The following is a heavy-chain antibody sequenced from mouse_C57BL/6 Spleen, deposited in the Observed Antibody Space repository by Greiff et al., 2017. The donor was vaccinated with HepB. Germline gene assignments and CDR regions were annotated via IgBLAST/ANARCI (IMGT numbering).Heavy chain of an antibody. CDR3: ARPHYYGSSSLDY. CDR1: GFTFSDYG. CDR2: ISSGSSTI. J-gene: IGHJ2*01. D-gene: IGHD1-1*01. Sequence: EVKVIESGGGLVKPGGSLKLSCAASGFTFSDYGMHWVRQAPEKGLEWVAYISSGSSTIYYADTVKGRFTISRDNAKNTLFLQMTSLRSEDTAMYYCARPHYYGSSSLDYWGQGTTLTVSS. V-gene: IGHV5-17*01.